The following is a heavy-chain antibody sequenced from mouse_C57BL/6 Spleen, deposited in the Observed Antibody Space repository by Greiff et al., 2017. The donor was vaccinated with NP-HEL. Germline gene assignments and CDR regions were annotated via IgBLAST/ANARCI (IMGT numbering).Heavy chain of an antibody. CDR2: IYPSDSET. J-gene: IGHJ2*01. Sequence: VQLQQPGAELVRPGSSVKLSCKASGYTFTSYWMDWVKQRPGQGLEWIGNIYPSDSETHYNQKFKDKATLTVDKSSSTAYMQLSSLTSEDSAVYYCARGGYDRGFDYWGQGTTLTVSS. D-gene: IGHD2-2*01. CDR3: ARGGYDRGFDY. CDR1: GYTFTSYW. V-gene: IGHV1-61*01.